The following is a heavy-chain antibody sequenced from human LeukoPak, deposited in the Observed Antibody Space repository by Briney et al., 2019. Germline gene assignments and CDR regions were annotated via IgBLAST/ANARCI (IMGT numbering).Heavy chain of an antibody. J-gene: IGHJ4*02. CDR3: ARSPPYDFWSGYYIGYYFDY. V-gene: IGHV4-34*01. Sequence: SETLSLTCAVYGGSFSGYYWSLIRQPPGKGLEWIGEINHSGSTNYNPSLKSRVTISVDTSKNQFSLKLSSVTAADTAVYYCARSPPYDFWSGYYIGYYFDYWGQGTLVTVSS. CDR2: INHSGST. CDR1: GGSFSGYY. D-gene: IGHD3-3*01.